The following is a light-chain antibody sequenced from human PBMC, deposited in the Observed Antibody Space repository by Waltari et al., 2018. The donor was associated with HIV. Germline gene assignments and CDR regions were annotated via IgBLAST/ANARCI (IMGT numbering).Light chain of an antibody. CDR2: EVH. CDR1: NVDVGAFKF. J-gene: IGLJ2*01. V-gene: IGLV2-14*01. CDR3: TSYTSGSVL. Sequence: QSALTQPASVSGSPGQSITISCTGINVDVGAFKFVSWYQHHQGKAPKLIIYEVHNRPSGVSDRFSGSKSGNAASLTISGLQTADEADYYCTSYTSGSVLFGGGTNLTVL.